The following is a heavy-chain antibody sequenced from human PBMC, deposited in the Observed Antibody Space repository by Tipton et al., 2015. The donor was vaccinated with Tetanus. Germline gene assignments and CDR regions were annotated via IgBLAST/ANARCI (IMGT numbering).Heavy chain of an antibody. J-gene: IGHJ4*02. D-gene: IGHD3-3*01. CDR1: GDSVSGYY. CDR3: ARIHDFLSGHFDF. V-gene: IGHV4-59*02. Sequence: TLSLTCTVSGDSVSGYYWSWIRQPPGKGLEWVGYVYYTGDTNYNPSLKSRVTVSADPSQNQFSLKLNSVTAADTAVYYCARIHDFLSGHFDFWGQGTLVTVSS. CDR2: VYYTGDT.